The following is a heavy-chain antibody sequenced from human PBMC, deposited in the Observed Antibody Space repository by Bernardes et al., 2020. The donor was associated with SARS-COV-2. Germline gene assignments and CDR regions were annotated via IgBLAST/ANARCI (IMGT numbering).Heavy chain of an antibody. D-gene: IGHD6-19*01. CDR1: GFTFSDYY. Sequence: GGSLRLSCAASGFTFSDYYMSWIRQAPGKGLEWVSYISSSSSYTNYADSVKGRFTLSRDNAKNSLYLQMNSLRAEDTAVYYCARAGSDSSGWGFEILWGQTNWFDPWGQGTLVTVSS. J-gene: IGHJ5*02. CDR3: ARAGSDSSGWGFEILWGQTNWFDP. V-gene: IGHV3-11*05. CDR2: ISSSSSYT.